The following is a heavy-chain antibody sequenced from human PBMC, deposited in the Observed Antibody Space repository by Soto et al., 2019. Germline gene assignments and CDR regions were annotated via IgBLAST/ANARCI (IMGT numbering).Heavy chain of an antibody. J-gene: IGHJ4*02. V-gene: IGHV1-46*01. Sequence: ASVKVSCKASGYTFTSYYMHWVRQAPGQGLEWMGIINPSGGSTSYAQKFQGRVTMTRDTSTSTVYMELSSLRSEDTAVYYCARDTTMYYYDSSGYYFDYWGQGTRVTVSS. CDR2: INPSGGST. D-gene: IGHD3-22*01. CDR1: GYTFTSYY. CDR3: ARDTTMYYYDSSGYYFDY.